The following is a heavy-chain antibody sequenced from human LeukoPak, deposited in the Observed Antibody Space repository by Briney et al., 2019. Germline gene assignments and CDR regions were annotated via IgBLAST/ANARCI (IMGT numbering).Heavy chain of an antibody. V-gene: IGHV4-4*07. J-gene: IGHJ2*01. CDR1: GGSISSYY. CDR2: IYTSGST. Sequence: SETLSLTCTVSGGSISSYYWSWIRQPAGKGLEWIGRIYTSGSTNYNPSLKSRVTMSVDTSKNQFSLNLSSVTAADTAVYYCARTDYDNKWRVWWYFDLWGRGTLVTVSS. CDR3: ARTDYDNKWRVWWYFDL. D-gene: IGHD3-22*01.